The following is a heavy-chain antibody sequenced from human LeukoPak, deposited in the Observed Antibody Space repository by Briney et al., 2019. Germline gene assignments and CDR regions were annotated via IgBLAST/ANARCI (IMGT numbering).Heavy chain of an antibody. D-gene: IGHD6-13*01. CDR3: AAMSSSRSAFDI. V-gene: IGHV4-59*01. J-gene: IGHJ3*02. CDR2: IYYSGST. Sequence: SETLSLTCTVSGGSISSYYWSWIRQPPGKGLEWIGYIYYSGSTNYNPSLKSRVTISVDTSKNQFSLKLSSVTAADTAVYYCAAMSSSRSAFDIWGQGTMVTVSS. CDR1: GGSISSYY.